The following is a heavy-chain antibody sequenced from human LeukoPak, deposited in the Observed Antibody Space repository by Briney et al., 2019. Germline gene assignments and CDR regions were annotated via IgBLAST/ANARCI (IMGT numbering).Heavy chain of an antibody. CDR1: GYTFTNYD. CDR2: MNPDSGNT. D-gene: IGHD3-3*01. J-gene: IGHJ6*03. Sequence: ASVKVSCKASGYTFTNYDINWVRQATGQGFEWMGWMNPDSGNTGSAQKFQGRVMMTRDISISTAYTELSSLRSEDTAVYYCARGPTYDLWSGDSYSYYYMDVWGKGTTVAVSS. V-gene: IGHV1-8*01. CDR3: ARGPTYDLWSGDSYSYYYMDV.